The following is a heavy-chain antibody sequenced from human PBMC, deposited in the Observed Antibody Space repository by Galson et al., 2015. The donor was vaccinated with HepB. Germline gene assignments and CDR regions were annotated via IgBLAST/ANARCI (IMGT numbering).Heavy chain of an antibody. CDR1: GFTFSSYS. J-gene: IGHJ6*02. V-gene: IGHV3-21*01. CDR2: ISSSSSYI. CDR3: ARDPPGDYYGMDV. Sequence: SLRLSCAASGFTFSSYSMNWVRQAPGKGLEWVSSISSSSSYIYYADSVKGRFTISRDDAKNSLYLQMSSLRAEDTAVYYCARDPPGDYYGMDVWGQGTTVTVSS.